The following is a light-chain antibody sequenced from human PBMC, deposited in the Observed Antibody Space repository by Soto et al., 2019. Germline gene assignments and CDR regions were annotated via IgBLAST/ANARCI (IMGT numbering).Light chain of an antibody. V-gene: IGLV2-23*03. J-gene: IGLJ1*01. CDR1: RSDVGSYNL. CDR2: EGN. Sequence: QSLLTQPDSDSGSPGQSITITCTGTRSDVGSYNLVFWYQQHPGKAPKLMISEGNKRPSGVSNRFSASKSGITASLTISGLQAEDEADYYCCSYAGGSTFAVFGSGTKVTVL. CDR3: CSYAGGSTFAV.